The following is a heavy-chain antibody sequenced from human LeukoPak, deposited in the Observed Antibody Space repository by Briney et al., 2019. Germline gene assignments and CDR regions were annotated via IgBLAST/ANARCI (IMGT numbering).Heavy chain of an antibody. D-gene: IGHD3-22*01. Sequence: SETLSLTCTVSGGSISSYYWSWIRQPAGKGLEWIGRIYTSGSTNNNPSLKSRVTISVDTSKNHFSLKLSSVTAADTAVYYCATMRVGAFDIWGQGTMVTVSS. CDR2: IYTSGST. V-gene: IGHV4-4*07. J-gene: IGHJ3*02. CDR1: GGSISSYY. CDR3: ATMRVGAFDI.